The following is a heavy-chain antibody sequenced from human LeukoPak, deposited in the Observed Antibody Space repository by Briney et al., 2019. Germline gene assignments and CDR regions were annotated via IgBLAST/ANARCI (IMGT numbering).Heavy chain of an antibody. CDR1: GGSISSYY. Sequence: SETLSLTCTVSGGSISSYYWSWIRQPPGKGLEWIGYIYYSGSTNYNPSLKSRVTISVDTSKNQFSLRLSSVTAADTAVYYCARQGYDSSGYNWDYWGQGTLITVSS. J-gene: IGHJ4*02. CDR2: IYYSGST. V-gene: IGHV4-59*08. CDR3: ARQGYDSSGYNWDY. D-gene: IGHD3-22*01.